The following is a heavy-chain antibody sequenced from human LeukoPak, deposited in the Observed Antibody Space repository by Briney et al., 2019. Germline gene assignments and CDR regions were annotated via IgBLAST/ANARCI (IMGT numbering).Heavy chain of an antibody. D-gene: IGHD5-18*01. Sequence: SETLSLTCAVYGGSFSGYYWSWIRQPPGKGLEWIGEINHSGSTNYNPSLKSRVTISVDTSKNQFSLKLTSVTAADTAVYNCARRDTAMVTRFDYWGQGTLVTVSS. CDR1: GGSFSGYY. CDR2: INHSGST. V-gene: IGHV4-34*01. J-gene: IGHJ4*02. CDR3: ARRDTAMVTRFDY.